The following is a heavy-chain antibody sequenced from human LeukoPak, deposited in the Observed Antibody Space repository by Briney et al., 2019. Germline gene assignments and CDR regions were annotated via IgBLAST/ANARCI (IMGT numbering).Heavy chain of an antibody. J-gene: IGHJ4*02. Sequence: PSETLSLTCTVSGGSISSYYWSWIRQPPGKGLEWIGCIYYSGSTNYNPSLKSRVTISVDTSKNQFSLKLSSVTAADTAVYYCARASGWYRYYFDYWGQGTLVTVSS. CDR1: GGSISSYY. CDR3: ARASGWYRYYFDY. D-gene: IGHD6-19*01. CDR2: IYYSGST. V-gene: IGHV4-59*01.